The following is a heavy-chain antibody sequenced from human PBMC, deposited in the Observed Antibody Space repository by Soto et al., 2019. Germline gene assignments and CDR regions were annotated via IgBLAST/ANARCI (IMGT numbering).Heavy chain of an antibody. CDR2: IYYSGST. CDR1: GGSISSSSYY. J-gene: IGHJ5*02. Sequence: SETLSLTCTVSGGSISSSSYYWGWIRQPPGKGLEWIGSIYYSGSTYYNPSLKSRVTISVDTSKNQFSLKLSSVTAADTAVYYCARLGSSNGVLLWFGESNWFDPWGQGTLVTVSS. V-gene: IGHV4-39*01. CDR3: ARLGSSNGVLLWFGESNWFDP. D-gene: IGHD3-10*01.